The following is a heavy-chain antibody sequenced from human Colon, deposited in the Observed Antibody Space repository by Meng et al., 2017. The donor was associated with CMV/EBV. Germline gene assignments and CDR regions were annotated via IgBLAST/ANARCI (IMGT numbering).Heavy chain of an antibody. Sequence: QGRLVRAGGEVKKPGASVQVSCKTSGYTFSDYHIHWVRQAPGQGLEWMGWINSNSGATDYAQKFQGRFTMTRDTSITTVYMELSSLRSDDTAVYYCARDPSGSRVPFDYWGQGSLVTVSS. CDR3: ARDPSGSRVPFDY. CDR2: INSNSGAT. V-gene: IGHV1-2*02. D-gene: IGHD1-26*01. CDR1: GYTFSDYH. J-gene: IGHJ4*02.